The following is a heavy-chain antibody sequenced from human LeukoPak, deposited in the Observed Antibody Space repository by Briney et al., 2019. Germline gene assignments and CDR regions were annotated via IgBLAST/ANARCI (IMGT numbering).Heavy chain of an antibody. Sequence: SETLSLTCTVSGGSISSGGYYWSWIRQHPGKGLEWIGYIYYSGSTHYKPSLKSRVTISVDTSKNQFSLKLSSVTAADTAVYYCARQSTYGSADAFDIWGQGTMVTVSS. V-gene: IGHV4-31*03. CDR3: ARQSTYGSADAFDI. D-gene: IGHD3-10*01. J-gene: IGHJ3*02. CDR2: IYYSGST. CDR1: GGSISSGGYY.